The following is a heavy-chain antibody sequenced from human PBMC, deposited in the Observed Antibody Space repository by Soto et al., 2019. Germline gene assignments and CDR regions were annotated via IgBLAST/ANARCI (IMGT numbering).Heavy chain of an antibody. D-gene: IGHD3-3*01. CDR3: AKDYYDFWSGPGD. J-gene: IGHJ4*02. Sequence: EVQLVESGGGLVQPGRSLRLSCAASGFTFDDYAMHWVRQAPGKGLEWVSGISWNSGSIGYADSVKGRFTISRDNAKNSLYLQINSLRAEDTALYYCAKDYYDFWSGPGDWGQGTLVTVSS. V-gene: IGHV3-9*01. CDR2: ISWNSGSI. CDR1: GFTFDDYA.